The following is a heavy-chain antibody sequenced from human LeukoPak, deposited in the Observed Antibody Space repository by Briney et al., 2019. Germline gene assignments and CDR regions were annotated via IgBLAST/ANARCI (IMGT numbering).Heavy chain of an antibody. CDR1: GGSISTSSYY. V-gene: IGHV4-39*07. J-gene: IGHJ4*02. CDR3: ARDFLDYYDSSGYPKGPFDY. CDR2: IYYSGST. D-gene: IGHD3-22*01. Sequence: PSETLSLTCTVSGGSISTSSYYWGWIRQPPGKGLEWIGSIYYSGSTYYNPSLKSRVTISVDTSKNQFSLKLSSVTAADTAVYYCARDFLDYYDSSGYPKGPFDYWGQGTLVTVSS.